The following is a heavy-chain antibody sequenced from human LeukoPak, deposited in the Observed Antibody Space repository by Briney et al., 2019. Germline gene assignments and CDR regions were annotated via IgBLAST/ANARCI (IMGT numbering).Heavy chain of an antibody. CDR1: GASISGYF. CDR3: ARGFGGYYSFDY. D-gene: IGHD3-3*01. J-gene: IGHJ4*02. CDR2: ISSSGNT. V-gene: IGHV4-59*01. Sequence: SETLSLTCTVSGASISGYFWSWIRQPPGKGLEWIGYISSSGNTNYNPSLKSRVTISVDTSKNQFSLKLTSVTAADTAVYYCARGFGGYYSFDYWGQGTLVTVSS.